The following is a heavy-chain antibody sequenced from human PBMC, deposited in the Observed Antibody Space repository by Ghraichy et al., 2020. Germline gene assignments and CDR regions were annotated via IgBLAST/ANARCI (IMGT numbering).Heavy chain of an antibody. V-gene: IGHV4-59*08. D-gene: IGHD6-6*01. Sequence: SETLSLTCTVSGGSISSYYWSWIRQPPGKGLEWIGYIYYSGSTNYNPSLKSRVTISVDTSKNQFSLKLSSVTAADTAVYYCARGYSSSSSVGLGWFDPWGQGTLVTVSS. CDR2: IYYSGST. CDR1: GGSISSYY. J-gene: IGHJ5*02. CDR3: ARGYSSSSSVGLGWFDP.